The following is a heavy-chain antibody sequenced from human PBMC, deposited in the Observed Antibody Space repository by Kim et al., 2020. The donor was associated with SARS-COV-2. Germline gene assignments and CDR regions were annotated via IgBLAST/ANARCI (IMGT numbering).Heavy chain of an antibody. Sequence: SETLSLTCTVSGGSINTGSYFWGWIRQPPGKGLEWIGSIYYSGSAYYNPSLNSRVTISVDTSKNQFSLKLTSVTAADTAVYYCVRDPWGKNYGSGSSYPPNIDNWGQGTLVTVSS. CDR3: VRDPWGKNYGSGSSYPPNIDN. CDR2: IYYSGSA. CDR1: GGSINTGSYF. V-gene: IGHV4-39*07. J-gene: IGHJ4*02. D-gene: IGHD3-10*01.